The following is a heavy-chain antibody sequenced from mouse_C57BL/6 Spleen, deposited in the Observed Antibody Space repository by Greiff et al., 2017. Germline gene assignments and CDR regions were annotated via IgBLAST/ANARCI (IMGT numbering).Heavy chain of an antibody. CDR1: GYTFTDYY. CDR2: IYPGSGNT. V-gene: IGHV1-76*01. CDR3: ARGDDGSSYAIYYAMDY. J-gene: IGHJ4*01. Sequence: VKLQESGAELVRPGASVKLSCKASGYTFTDYYINWVKQRPGQGLEWIARIYPGSGNTYYNEKFKGKATLTAEKSSSTAYMQLSSLTSEDSAVYFCARGDDGSSYAIYYAMDYWGQGTSVTVSS. D-gene: IGHD1-1*01.